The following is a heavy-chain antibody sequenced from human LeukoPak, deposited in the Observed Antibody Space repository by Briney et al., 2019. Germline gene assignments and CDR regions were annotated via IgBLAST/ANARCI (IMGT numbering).Heavy chain of an antibody. CDR1: RFTFSNYW. CDR3: ARSSLGAYDY. J-gene: IGHJ4*02. Sequence: GGSLRLSCAASRFTFSNYWMIWVRQAPGKGLEWVASIKEDGSAKYYVDSVKGRFTISRDNTKSSLDLQMNSLRAEDTAVYYCARSSLGAYDYWGQGTLVTVSS. V-gene: IGHV3-7*01. CDR2: IKEDGSAK. D-gene: IGHD3-16*01.